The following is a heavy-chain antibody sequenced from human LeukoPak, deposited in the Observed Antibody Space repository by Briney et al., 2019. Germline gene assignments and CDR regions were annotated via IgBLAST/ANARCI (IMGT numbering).Heavy chain of an antibody. CDR3: AKDSLATYNYYDSTWFDY. D-gene: IGHD3-22*01. CDR2: ISDSGGRT. J-gene: IGHJ4*02. CDR1: GFTFRSYA. Sequence: GGSLRLSCAASGFTFRSYAMSWVRQAPGKGLEWVSGISDSGGRTYYADSVKGRFTISRDNSKNTLYLQMNSLRAEDTAVYYCAKDSLATYNYYDSTWFDYWGQGTLVTVSS. V-gene: IGHV3-23*01.